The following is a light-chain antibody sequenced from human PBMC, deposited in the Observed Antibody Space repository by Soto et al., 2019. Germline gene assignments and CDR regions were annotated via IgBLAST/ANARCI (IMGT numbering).Light chain of an antibody. J-gene: IGKJ1*01. V-gene: IGKV3-20*01. CDR3: QQYGSSPPT. Sequence: EIVMTQSPATLSVSPGERATLSCRASQSVTGSYLAWYQQKPGQAPRLLIYGASTRATGIPDRFSGSGSGTDFTLTISRPEPEDFAVYCCQQYGSSPPTFGQGTKV. CDR1: QSVTGSY. CDR2: GAS.